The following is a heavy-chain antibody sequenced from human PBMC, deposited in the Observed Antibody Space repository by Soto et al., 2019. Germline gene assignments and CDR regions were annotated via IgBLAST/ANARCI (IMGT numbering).Heavy chain of an antibody. CDR1: GFTFSSYA. D-gene: IGHD2-2*01. CDR3: AKDVKDQYHRLCSFYY. J-gene: IGHJ4*02. Sequence: EVQLLESGGGLVQPGGSLRLSCAASGFTFSSYAMSWVRQAPGKGLEWVSAISGSGGSTYYAVSVKGRFTVSRDKSKNTLYLQMNSMRAEDTAVYYCAKDVKDQYHRLCSFYYWGQGTLVTVSS. CDR2: ISGSGGST. V-gene: IGHV3-23*01.